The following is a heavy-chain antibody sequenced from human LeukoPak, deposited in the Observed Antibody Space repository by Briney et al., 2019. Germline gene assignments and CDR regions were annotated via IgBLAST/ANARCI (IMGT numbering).Heavy chain of an antibody. CDR3: AKFDYYDPFDY. V-gene: IGHV3-43*02. J-gene: IGHJ4*02. CDR1: GFTFDDYA. Sequence: GGSLRLSCAASGFTFDDYAMHWVRQAPGKGLEWVSLISGDGDTTYYADSVKGRFTISRDNSKNSLYLQMNSLRSEDTALYYCAKFDYYDPFDYGGQGTLVTVSS. D-gene: IGHD3-3*01. CDR2: ISGDGDTT.